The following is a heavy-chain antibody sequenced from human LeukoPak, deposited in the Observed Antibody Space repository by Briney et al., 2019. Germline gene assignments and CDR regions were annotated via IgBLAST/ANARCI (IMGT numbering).Heavy chain of an antibody. D-gene: IGHD6-13*01. CDR3: ARDLVAAAGTDEDY. CDR1: GFTFSSYS. J-gene: IGHJ4*02. V-gene: IGHV3-21*01. Sequence: LGGSLRLSCAASGFTFSSYSMNWVRQAPGKGLEWVSSISSSSYIYYADSVKGRFTISRDNAKNSLYLQMNSLRAEDTAVYYCARDLVAAAGTDEDYWGQGTLVTVSS. CDR2: ISSSSYI.